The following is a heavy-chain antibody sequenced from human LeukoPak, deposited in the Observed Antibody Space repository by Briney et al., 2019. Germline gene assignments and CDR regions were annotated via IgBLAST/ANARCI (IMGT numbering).Heavy chain of an antibody. CDR3: ASSPTETYCGGGSCYEYYYYGMDV. D-gene: IGHD2-15*01. V-gene: IGHV1-8*01. Sequence: ASVKVSCKASGYTFTSYDINWVRQATGQGLEWMGWMNPNSGNTGYAQKFQGRVTMTRNTSISTAYMELSSLRSEDTAVYYCASSPTETYCGGGSCYEYYYYGMDVWGQGTTVTVSS. J-gene: IGHJ6*02. CDR1: GYTFTSYD. CDR2: MNPNSGNT.